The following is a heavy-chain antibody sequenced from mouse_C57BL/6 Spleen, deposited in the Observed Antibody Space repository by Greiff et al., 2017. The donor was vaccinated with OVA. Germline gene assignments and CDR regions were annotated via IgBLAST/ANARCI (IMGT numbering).Heavy chain of an antibody. CDR3: ACPLYYSSSYGYFDV. D-gene: IGHD1-1*01. CDR1: GYTFTSYW. J-gene: IGHJ1*03. CDR2: IDPSDSYT. Sequence: QVQLQQPGAELVRPGTSVKLSCKASGYTFTSYWMHWVKQRPGQGLEWIGVIDPSDSYTNYNQKFKGKATLTVDTSSSTAYMQLSSLTSEDSAVYYCACPLYYSSSYGYFDVWGTGTTVTVSS. V-gene: IGHV1-59*01.